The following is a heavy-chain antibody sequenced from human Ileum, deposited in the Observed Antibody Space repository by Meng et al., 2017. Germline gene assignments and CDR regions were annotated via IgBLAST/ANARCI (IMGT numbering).Heavy chain of an antibody. V-gene: IGHV1-18*01. CDR2: NGAYNGKT. D-gene: IGHD2-15*01. CDR1: GHTSINYG. J-gene: IGHJ5*02. CDR3: ARRHSYFSGGNFYDWDWFDP. Sequence: ASVKVSCKASGHTSINYGISWVRQAPGQGLEWVGWNGAYNGKTNYAQNPQGSVTMTTDTSTSTAHMELRSLRSDDTAIYYCARRHSYFSGGNFYDWDWFDPWGQGTLVTVSS.